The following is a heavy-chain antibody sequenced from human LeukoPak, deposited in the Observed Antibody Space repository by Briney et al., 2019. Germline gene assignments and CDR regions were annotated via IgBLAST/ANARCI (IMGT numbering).Heavy chain of an antibody. CDR2: ISWNSGNI. CDR3: ARLLNTYDSSGSSAFDI. D-gene: IGHD3-22*01. CDR1: GFAFDDYA. V-gene: IGHV3-9*01. J-gene: IGHJ3*02. Sequence: GGSLRLSCAASGFAFDDYAMHRVRQAPGKGLEWVSGISWNSGNIGYADSVKGRFTISRDNAKNSLYLQMNSLRAEDTAVYYCARLLNTYDSSGSSAFDIWGQGTMVTVSS.